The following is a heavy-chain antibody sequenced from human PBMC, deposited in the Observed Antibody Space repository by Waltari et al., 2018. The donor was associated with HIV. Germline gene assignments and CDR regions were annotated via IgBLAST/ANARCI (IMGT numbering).Heavy chain of an antibody. V-gene: IGHV1-69*12. Sequence: QVQLVQSGAEVKKPGSSVKVSCKASGGPFSSYAISWVRQPPGHGLEWMGGIIPICGTANYAQKFQGRVTITADESTSTAYMELSSLRSEDTAVYYCARGPREGCSGGSCWGVDYWGQGTLVTVSS. CDR3: ARGPREGCSGGSCWGVDY. J-gene: IGHJ4*02. D-gene: IGHD2-15*01. CDR2: IIPICGTA. CDR1: GGPFSSYA.